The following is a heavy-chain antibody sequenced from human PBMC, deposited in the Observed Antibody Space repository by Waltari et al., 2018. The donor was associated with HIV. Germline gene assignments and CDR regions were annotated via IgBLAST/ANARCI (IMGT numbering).Heavy chain of an antibody. J-gene: IGHJ4*02. V-gene: IGHV1-18*01. D-gene: IGHD3-22*01. CDR1: GYTFTSYG. CDR2: ISAYNGNT. Sequence: QVQLVQSGAAVKKPGASVKVSCKASGYTFTSYGISWVRPAPGQGLEWMGWISAYNGNTNYAQKLQGRVTMTTDTSTSTAYMELRSLRSDDTAVYYCARDTLSGLGSSGIEIDYWGQGTLVTVSS. CDR3: ARDTLSGLGSSGIEIDY.